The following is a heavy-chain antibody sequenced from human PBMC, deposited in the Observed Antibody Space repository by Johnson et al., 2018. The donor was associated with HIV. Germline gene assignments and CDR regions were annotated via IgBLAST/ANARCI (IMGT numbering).Heavy chain of an antibody. CDR3: AKDRAEYSTWIYALDI. J-gene: IGHJ3*02. V-gene: IGHV3-30*18. CDR1: GFTFSSYA. CDR2: ISYDGSNK. D-gene: IGHD6-6*01. Sequence: VQLMESGGGVVQPGRSLRLSCAASGFTFSSYAMHWVRQAPGKGLEWVLVISYDGSNKYFADFVKGRFTISRDNSKNTLYLQMNSLRPEDTAVYFCAKDRAEYSTWIYALDIWGQGTMVTVSS.